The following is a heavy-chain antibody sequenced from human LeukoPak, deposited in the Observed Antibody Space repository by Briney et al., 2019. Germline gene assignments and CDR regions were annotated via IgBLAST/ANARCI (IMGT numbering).Heavy chain of an antibody. Sequence: GGSLRLSCGASGFTFSSYWMHWVRQAPGKGLVWISRINSDGSTTSYADSVKGRFTISRDNAKNTLYLQMNSLRAEDTAVYYCAREIVGATEGYFDYWGQGTLVTVSS. CDR3: AREIVGATEGYFDY. J-gene: IGHJ4*02. V-gene: IGHV3-74*01. D-gene: IGHD1-26*01. CDR1: GFTFSSYW. CDR2: INSDGSTT.